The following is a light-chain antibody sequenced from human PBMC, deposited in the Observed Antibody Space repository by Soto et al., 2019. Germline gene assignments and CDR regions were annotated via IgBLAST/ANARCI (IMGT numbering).Light chain of an antibody. V-gene: IGLV2-14*01. Sequence: QSALTQPASVSGSPGQSIPISCTGISSDGDDYKDVSWYQQHPGKAPKLMIYEVTYRPSGVSNRFSGSKSGNTASLTISGLQAEDEADYYCSSYTSTSTVFGTGTKVTVL. J-gene: IGLJ1*01. CDR3: SSYTSTSTV. CDR2: EVT. CDR1: SSDGDDYKD.